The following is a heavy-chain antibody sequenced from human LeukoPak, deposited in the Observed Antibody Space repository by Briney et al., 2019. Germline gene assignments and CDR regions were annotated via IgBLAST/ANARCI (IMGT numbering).Heavy chain of an antibody. V-gene: IGHV4-34*01. CDR3: ARRVSWGFDY. CDR2: INHSGST. CDR1: GGSFSGYY. D-gene: IGHD2-15*01. J-gene: IGHJ4*02. Sequence: PSETLSLTCAVYGGSFSGYYWSWIRQPPGKGLEWIGEINHSGSTNYNPSLKSRVTISVDTSKNQFSLKLSSVTAADTAVYYCARRVSWGFDYRGQGTLVAVSS.